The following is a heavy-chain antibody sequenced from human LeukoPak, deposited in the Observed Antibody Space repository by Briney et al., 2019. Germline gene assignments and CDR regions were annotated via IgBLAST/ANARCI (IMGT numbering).Heavy chain of an antibody. Sequence: GGSLRLSCAASGFTFDDYAMHWVRQAPGKGLEWVSGISWNSGSIGYADSVKGRFTISRDNAKNSLYLQMNSLRAEDTALYYCAKDNYYDNSGYYIDYWGQGTLVTVSS. D-gene: IGHD3-22*01. CDR1: GFTFDDYA. CDR3: AKDNYYDNSGYYIDY. V-gene: IGHV3-9*01. J-gene: IGHJ4*02. CDR2: ISWNSGSI.